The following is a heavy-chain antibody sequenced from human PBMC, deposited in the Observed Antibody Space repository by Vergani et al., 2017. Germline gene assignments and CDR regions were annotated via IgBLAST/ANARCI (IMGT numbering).Heavy chain of an antibody. CDR1: GASIRSSNYY. D-gene: IGHD1-26*01. CDR2: IYYSGRT. V-gene: IGHV4-39*07. Sequence: QLQLQESGPGLVKPSATLSLTCSVSGASIRSSNYYWGWIRQPPGKGLEWIGRIYYSGRTDYNPSLESRVTISVDTSKNTFSLKLNSVTAADTAIYYCARDSAVGGTFDSWGQGTLVSVSS. J-gene: IGHJ4*02. CDR3: ARDSAVGGTFDS.